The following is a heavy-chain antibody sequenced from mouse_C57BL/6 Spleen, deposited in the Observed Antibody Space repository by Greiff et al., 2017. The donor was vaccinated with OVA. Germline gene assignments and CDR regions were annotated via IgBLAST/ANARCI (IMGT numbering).Heavy chain of an antibody. CDR1: GFTFTDYY. Sequence: EVHLVESGGGLVQPGGSLSLSCAASGFTFTDYYMSWVRQPPGKALEWLGFIRNKANGYTTEYSASVKGRFTISRDNSQSILYLQMNALRAEDSATYYCARYSNYGYYYAMDYWGQGTSVTVSS. J-gene: IGHJ4*01. D-gene: IGHD2-1*01. CDR3: ARYSNYGYYYAMDY. V-gene: IGHV7-3*01. CDR2: IRNKANGYTT.